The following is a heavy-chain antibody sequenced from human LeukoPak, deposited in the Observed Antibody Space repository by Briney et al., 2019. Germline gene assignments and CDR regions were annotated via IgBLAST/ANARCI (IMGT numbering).Heavy chain of an antibody. D-gene: IGHD2-15*01. CDR1: GYTFTSYG. Sequence: VASVKVSCKASGYTFTSYGINWVRQAPGQGLEWMGWISAYNGNTNYAQKLQGRVTMTTDTSTSTAYMELRSLRSDDTAVYYCAREESGSVSRYMDVWGKGTTVTVSS. J-gene: IGHJ6*03. CDR3: AREESGSVSRYMDV. CDR2: ISAYNGNT. V-gene: IGHV1-18*01.